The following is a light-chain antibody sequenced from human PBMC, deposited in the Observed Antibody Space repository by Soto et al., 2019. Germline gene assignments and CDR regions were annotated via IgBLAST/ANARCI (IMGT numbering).Light chain of an antibody. CDR3: HSYDSSLRGRV. CDR2: GNS. J-gene: IGLJ3*02. Sequence: QSVLTQPPSVSGAPGQRVTISCTGSSSNIGAGYDVHWYQQFPGTAPKLLIYGNSNRPSGVPDRFSGSKSGTSASLAITGLQAEDEADYYCHSYDSSLRGRVFGGGTKLTVL. CDR1: SSNIGAGYD. V-gene: IGLV1-40*01.